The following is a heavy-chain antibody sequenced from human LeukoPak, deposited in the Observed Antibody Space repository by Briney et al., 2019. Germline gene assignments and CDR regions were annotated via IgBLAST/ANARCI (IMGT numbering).Heavy chain of an antibody. CDR3: ARAEGDYYYYFYVDV. CDR2: IKQDGGEK. Sequence: GGSLRLSCAASGFPFSNYWMSWVRQAPGKGLEWVANIKQDGGEKYYVDSVKGRFTTSRDNGKNSLYLQMNSLRAEDTAVYYCARAEGDYYYYFYVDVWGKGTTVTVSS. V-gene: IGHV3-7*01. J-gene: IGHJ6*03. CDR1: GFPFSNYW.